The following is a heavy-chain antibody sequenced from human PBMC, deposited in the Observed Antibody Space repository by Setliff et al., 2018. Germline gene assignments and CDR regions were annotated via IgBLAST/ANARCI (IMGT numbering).Heavy chain of an antibody. J-gene: IGHJ6*03. CDR2: ISAYDGNT. Sequence: ASVKVSCKAFGYTFAKYGTSWVRQAPGQGLEWMAWISAYDGNTRFAQNLQDRVTMTTDTSTSTAYMELRSLTSEDTAVYYCAREGVHTRSSTDYRYYMDVWGKGTTVTVSS. CDR1: GYTFAKYG. V-gene: IGHV1-18*01. D-gene: IGHD1-26*01. CDR3: AREGVHTRSSTDYRYYMDV.